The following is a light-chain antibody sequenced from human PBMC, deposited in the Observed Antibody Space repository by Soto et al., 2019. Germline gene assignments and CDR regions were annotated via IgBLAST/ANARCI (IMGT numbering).Light chain of an antibody. Sequence: DIQMTQSPSSLSASVGDRVTITCRASQTISTFLNWYQQKPGKPPNLLIYAASNLQRGVPSRFSGGGSGTYISLTITSLQPEDFATYYCQQPYSFPRTFGQETMVDIK. CDR2: AAS. V-gene: IGKV1-39*01. J-gene: IGKJ1*01. CDR3: QQPYSFPRT. CDR1: QTISTF.